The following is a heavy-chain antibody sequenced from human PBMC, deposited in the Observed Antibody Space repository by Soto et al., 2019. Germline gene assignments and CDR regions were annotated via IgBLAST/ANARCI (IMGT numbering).Heavy chain of an antibody. J-gene: IGHJ3*02. Sequence: QVHLVESGGGVVQPGRSLRLSCAVSGFTFRTYAMHWVRQAPGKGLDWVADISYDGSTQYYADSVKGRFTISRDYSKNTLFLQMNSLRAEDTAVYPGASEGDSSSSGDDFDIWGQGTMVTVSS. D-gene: IGHD6-6*01. CDR1: GFTFRTYA. CDR2: ISYDGSTQ. V-gene: IGHV3-30-3*01. CDR3: ASEGDSSSSGDDFDI.